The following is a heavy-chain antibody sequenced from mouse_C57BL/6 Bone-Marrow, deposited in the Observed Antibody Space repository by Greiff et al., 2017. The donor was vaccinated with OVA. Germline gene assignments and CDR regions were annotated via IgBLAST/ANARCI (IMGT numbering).Heavy chain of an antibody. CDR3: ARWRDYYGSSYEAMDD. Sequence: QVQLKESGAELVRPGASVKLSCKASGYTFTDYYINWVKQRPGQGLEWIARIYPGSGNTYYNEKFKGKATLTAEKSSSTAYMQLSSLTSEDSAVYFCARWRDYYGSSYEAMDDWGQGTSVTVSS. J-gene: IGHJ4*01. V-gene: IGHV1-76*01. CDR2: IYPGSGNT. CDR1: GYTFTDYY. D-gene: IGHD1-1*01.